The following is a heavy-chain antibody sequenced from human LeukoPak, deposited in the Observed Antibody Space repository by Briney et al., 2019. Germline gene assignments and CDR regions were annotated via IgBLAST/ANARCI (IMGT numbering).Heavy chain of an antibody. D-gene: IGHD3-10*01. V-gene: IGHV5-51*01. J-gene: IGHJ4*02. CDR2: IYPGDSDT. Sequence: ESLKISFTGSGYSFTSYWIGWVRQMPGKGLEWMGIIYPGDSDTRYSPSFQGQVTISADKSISTAYLQWSSLKASDTAMYYCASPGPGSGSYYNGFDYWGQGTLVTVSS. CDR3: ASPGPGSGSYYNGFDY. CDR1: GYSFTSYW.